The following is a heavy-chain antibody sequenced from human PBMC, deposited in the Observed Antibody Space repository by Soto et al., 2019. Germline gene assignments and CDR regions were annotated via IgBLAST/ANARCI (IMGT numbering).Heavy chain of an antibody. V-gene: IGHV3-21*01. CDR2: IRGFSPYT. CDR3: ARDRGYDAHDYYYNAMDV. CDR1: GFTFRTYT. D-gene: IGHD3-3*01. Sequence: LRLSCVASGFTFRTYTMNWVRQAPGKGLEWVSGIRGFSPYTFYAESVKGRFTISRDNDKNSLYLQMNSLGVEDTAVYYCARDRGYDAHDYYYNAMDVWGQGTTVTVSS. J-gene: IGHJ6*02.